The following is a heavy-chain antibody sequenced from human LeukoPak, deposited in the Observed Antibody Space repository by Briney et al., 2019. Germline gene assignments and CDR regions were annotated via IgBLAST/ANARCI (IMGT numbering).Heavy chain of an antibody. CDR1: GYTLTELS. J-gene: IGHJ6*02. CDR2: FDPEDGET. D-gene: IGHD2-15*01. V-gene: IGHV1-24*01. Sequence: ASVKVSCKVSGYTLTELSMHWVRQAPGKGLEWMGGFDPEDGETIYAQKFQGRVTMTEDTSTDTAYMELSSLRSEDTAVYYYARVKRGVVVVAATISRPGNYGMDVWGQGTTVTVSS. CDR3: ARVKRGVVVVAATISRPGNYGMDV.